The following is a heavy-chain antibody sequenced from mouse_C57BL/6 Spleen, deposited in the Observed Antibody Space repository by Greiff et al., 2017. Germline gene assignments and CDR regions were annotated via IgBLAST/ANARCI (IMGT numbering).Heavy chain of an antibody. Sequence: DVMLVESGGDLVKPGGSLKLSCAASGFTFSSYGMSWVRQTPDKRLEWVATISSGGSYTYYPDSVKGRFTISRDNAKNTLYLQMSSLKSEDTAMYYCARLTTVVGGYFDYWGQGTTLTVSS. V-gene: IGHV5-6*02. CDR2: ISSGGSYT. D-gene: IGHD1-1*01. J-gene: IGHJ2*01. CDR3: ARLTTVVGGYFDY. CDR1: GFTFSSYG.